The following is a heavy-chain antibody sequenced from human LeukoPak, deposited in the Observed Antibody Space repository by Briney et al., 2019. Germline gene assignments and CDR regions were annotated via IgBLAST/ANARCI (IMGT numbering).Heavy chain of an antibody. CDR3: AKDLGGTPVGAFDI. V-gene: IGHV3-9*03. J-gene: IGHJ3*02. Sequence: GESLTLSCAVSGFTFDDDSMRGVRRAPGGGVEGVSGISGNSGRTGYADSVKGRFPISRDNAKNSLYLQMNSLRAEYMALYYCAKDLGGTPVGAFDIWGQGTMVTVSS. CDR1: GFTFDDDS. CDR2: ISGNSGRT. D-gene: IGHD3-10*01.